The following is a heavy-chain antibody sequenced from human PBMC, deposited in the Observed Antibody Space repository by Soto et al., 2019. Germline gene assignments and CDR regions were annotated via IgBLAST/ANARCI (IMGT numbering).Heavy chain of an antibody. CDR3: ARPRVPSRYYYDSSGYYLDAFDI. Sequence: AAVKVSCNASGYTFTSYYMHWVGQAPGQGREWMGIINPSGGNTSYAQKFQGRVTMTRDTSTSTVYMELSSLRSEDTAVYYCARPRVPSRYYYDSSGYYLDAFDICGQGTMVTV. CDR1: GYTFTSYY. D-gene: IGHD3-22*01. V-gene: IGHV1-46*01. J-gene: IGHJ3*02. CDR2: INPSGGNT.